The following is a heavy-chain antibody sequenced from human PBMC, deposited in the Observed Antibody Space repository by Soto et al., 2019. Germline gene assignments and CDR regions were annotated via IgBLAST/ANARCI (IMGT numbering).Heavy chain of an antibody. CDR3: ATDFLFTVTKRAH. CDR2: FDPEDGET. J-gene: IGHJ4*02. D-gene: IGHD4-4*01. Sequence: VKVSCKVSGYTLTELSMHWVRQAPGKGLEWMGGFDPEDGETIYAQKFQGRVTMTEDTSTDTAYMELSSLRSEDTAVYYCATDFLFTVTKRAHWGQGTLVTVSS. CDR1: GYTLTELS. V-gene: IGHV1-24*01.